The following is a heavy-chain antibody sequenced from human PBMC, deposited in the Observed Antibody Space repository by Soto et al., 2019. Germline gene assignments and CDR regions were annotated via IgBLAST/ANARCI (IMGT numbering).Heavy chain of an antibody. CDR1: GFSLSTSGMC. J-gene: IGHJ3*02. CDR2: IDWDDDK. CDR3: ARTSTYYYDSSGYYYHAFDI. Sequence: GSGPTLVNPTQTLTLTCTFSGFSLSTSGMCVSWIRQPPGKALEWLALIDWDDDKYYSTSLKTRLTISKDTSKNQVVLTMTNMGPVDTATYYCARTSTYYYDSSGYYYHAFDIWGQGXMVTV. V-gene: IGHV2-70*01. D-gene: IGHD3-22*01.